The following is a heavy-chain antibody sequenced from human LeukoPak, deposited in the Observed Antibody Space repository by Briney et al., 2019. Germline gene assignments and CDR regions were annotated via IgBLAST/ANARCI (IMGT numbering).Heavy chain of an antibody. D-gene: IGHD1-26*01. J-gene: IGHJ4*02. CDR3: ATLTGGDY. V-gene: IGHV3-30*03. CDR2: ISYDGSNK. Sequence: PGGSPRLSCAASGFTFSSYGMHWVRQAPGKGLEWVAVISYDGSNKYYADSVKGRFTISRDNSKNTLYLQMNSLRAEDTAVYYCATLTGGDYWGQGTPVTVSS. CDR1: GFTFSSYG.